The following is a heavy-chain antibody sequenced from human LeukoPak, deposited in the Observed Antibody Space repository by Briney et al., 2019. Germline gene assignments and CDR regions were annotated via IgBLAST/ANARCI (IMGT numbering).Heavy chain of an antibody. CDR2: TYSDGST. D-gene: IGHD6-13*01. V-gene: IGHV3-66*01. CDR3: ASDSEQQVDAPDV. J-gene: IGHJ6*02. Sequence: GGSLRLSCAASGFTVSRNFWTWVRRAPGKGLEWVSFTYSDGSTYYAESVKGRFTISRDSSNNSVYLQMNSLRAEDTALYYCASDSEQQVDAPDVWGQGTTVTVSS. CDR1: GFTVSRNF.